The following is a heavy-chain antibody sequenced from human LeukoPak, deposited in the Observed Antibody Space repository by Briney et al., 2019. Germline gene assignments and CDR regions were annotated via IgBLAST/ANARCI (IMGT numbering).Heavy chain of an antibody. Sequence: AGGSPRLSCAASGFTFSSTWMSWVRQAPGKGLEWVANINQDGREKYYVDSVKGRFTISRDNARNSLYLQMDSLRAEDTAVYYCARDPADYGRYFDYWGQGTLVTVSS. CDR1: GFTFSSTW. CDR3: ARDPADYGRYFDY. V-gene: IGHV3-7*01. J-gene: IGHJ4*02. D-gene: IGHD3-16*01. CDR2: INQDGREK.